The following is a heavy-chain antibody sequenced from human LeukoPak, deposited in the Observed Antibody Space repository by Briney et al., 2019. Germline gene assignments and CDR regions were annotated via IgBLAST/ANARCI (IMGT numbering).Heavy chain of an antibody. Sequence: SQTLSLTCTVSGGSISSGDYYWSRIRQPPGKGPEWIGYSYYSGSTYYNPSLKSRVTISVDTSKNQFSLKLSSVTAANRAVFYCPRNRLLYGAWFTPGAQEPRVTVS. CDR1: GGSISSGDYY. CDR2: SYYSGST. D-gene: IGHD2-2*02. CDR3: PRNRLLYGAWFTP. V-gene: IGHV4-30-4*08. J-gene: IGHJ5*02.